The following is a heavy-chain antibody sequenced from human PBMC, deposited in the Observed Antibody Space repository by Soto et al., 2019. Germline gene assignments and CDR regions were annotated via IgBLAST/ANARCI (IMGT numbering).Heavy chain of an antibody. Sequence: GSGPTLVNPTQTLTLTCTFSGFSLSTSGMCVSWIRQPPGKALEWLARIDWDDDKYYSTSLKTRLTISKDTSKNQVVLTMTNMDPVDTATYYCARTLVVPAAPVYYYYYMDVWGKGTTVTVSS. V-gene: IGHV2-70*11. CDR3: ARTLVVPAAPVYYYYYMDV. J-gene: IGHJ6*03. D-gene: IGHD2-2*01. CDR2: IDWDDDK. CDR1: GFSLSTSGMC.